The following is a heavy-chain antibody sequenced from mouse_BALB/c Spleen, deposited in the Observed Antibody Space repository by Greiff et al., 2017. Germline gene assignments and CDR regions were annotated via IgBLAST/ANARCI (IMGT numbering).Heavy chain of an antibody. CDR3: ASGGYDSYAMDY. CDR2: ISDGGSYT. Sequence: EVQVVESGGGLVKPGGSLKLSCAASGFTFSGYYMYWVRQTPEKRLEWVATISDGGSYTYYPDSVKGRFTISRDNAKNNLYLQMSSLKSEDTAMYYCASGGYDSYAMDYWGQGTSVTVSA. V-gene: IGHV5-4*02. CDR1: GFTFSGYY. J-gene: IGHJ4*01. D-gene: IGHD2-2*01.